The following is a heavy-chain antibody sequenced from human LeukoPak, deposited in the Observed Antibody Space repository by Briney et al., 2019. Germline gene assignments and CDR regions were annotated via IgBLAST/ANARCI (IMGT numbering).Heavy chain of an antibody. Sequence: SETLSLTCTVSGGSISSSSYYWGWIRQPPGKGLEWIGSIYYSGSTYYNPSLKSRVTISVDTSKNQFSLKLSSVTAADTAVYYCARGRIDYVWGSYRQSWFDPWGQGTLVTVSS. J-gene: IGHJ5*02. CDR3: ARGRIDYVWGSYRQSWFDP. D-gene: IGHD3-16*02. CDR1: GGSISSSSYY. CDR2: IYYSGST. V-gene: IGHV4-39*07.